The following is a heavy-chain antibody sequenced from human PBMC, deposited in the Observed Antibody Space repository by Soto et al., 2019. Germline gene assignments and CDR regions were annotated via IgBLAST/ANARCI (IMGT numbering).Heavy chain of an antibody. CDR1: GFTFSSYA. J-gene: IGHJ4*02. CDR3: ARDSGWYEGFDY. Sequence: QVQLVESGGGVVQPGRSLRLSCAASGFTFSSYAMHWVRQAPGKGLEWVAVISYDGSNKYYADSVKGRFTISRDNSKNTLYLQMNSLRAEDTAVYYCARDSGWYEGFDYWGQGTLVTVSS. D-gene: IGHD6-19*01. V-gene: IGHV3-30-3*01. CDR2: ISYDGSNK.